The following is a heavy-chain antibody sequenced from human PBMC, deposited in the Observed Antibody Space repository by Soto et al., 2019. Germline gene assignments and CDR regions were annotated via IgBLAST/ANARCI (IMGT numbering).Heavy chain of an antibody. D-gene: IGHD2-8*02. CDR1: GYTFTNYH. V-gene: IGHV1-46*01. CDR3: AREAILQVAASAKFYY. J-gene: IGHJ4*02. CDR2: INPNGGST. Sequence: ASVKVSCKASGYTFTNYHMHWVRQAPGQGLEWMGIINPNGGSTSYAQKFQGRVTMTRDTSTSTVYMELSGLRSEDTAVYYCAREAILQVAASAKFYYWGQGAPVTVSS.